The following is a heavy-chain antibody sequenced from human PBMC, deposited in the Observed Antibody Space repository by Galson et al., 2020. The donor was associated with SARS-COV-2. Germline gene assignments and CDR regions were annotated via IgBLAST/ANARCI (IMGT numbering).Heavy chain of an antibody. CDR1: GGSPSSGSYY. CDR2: IHSTGST. V-gene: IGHV4-61*02. CDR3: ARSDDSSGNALDI. Sequence: SETLSLTCTVSGGSPSSGSYYWSWIRQPAGRELDWIGRIHSTGSTNYNPSLKSRVTISVDTSKNQFSLRLSSVTAADTAVYYCARSDDSSGNALDIWGQGTMVTVSS. J-gene: IGHJ3*02. D-gene: IGHD3-22*01.